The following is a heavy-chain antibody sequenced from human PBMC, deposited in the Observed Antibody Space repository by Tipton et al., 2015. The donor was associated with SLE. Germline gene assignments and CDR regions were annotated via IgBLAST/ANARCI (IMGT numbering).Heavy chain of an antibody. CDR2: IYYSGST. CDR3: ARVRGYYFDY. J-gene: IGHJ4*02. CDR1: GGSISSGGYY. V-gene: IGHV4-31*02. D-gene: IGHD3-16*01. Sequence: LRLSCTVSGGSISSGGYYWSWIRQHPGKGLEWIGYIYYSGSTYYNPSLKSRVTISVDTSKNQFSLKLSSVTAADTAVYYCARVRGYYFDYWGQGTLVTVSS.